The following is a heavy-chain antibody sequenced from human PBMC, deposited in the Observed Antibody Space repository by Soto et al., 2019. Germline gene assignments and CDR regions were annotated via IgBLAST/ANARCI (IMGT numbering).Heavy chain of an antibody. J-gene: IGHJ4*02. CDR2: IYHSGST. CDR3: ARDGIAAPTRGFGY. V-gene: IGHV4-4*02. CDR1: GGSISSSNW. Sequence: PSETLSLTCAVSGGSISSSNWWSWVRQPPGKGLEWIGEIYHSGSTNYNPSPKSRVTISVDKSKNQFSLKLSSVTAADTAVYYCARDGIAAPTRGFGYWGQGTLVTVSS. D-gene: IGHD6-6*01.